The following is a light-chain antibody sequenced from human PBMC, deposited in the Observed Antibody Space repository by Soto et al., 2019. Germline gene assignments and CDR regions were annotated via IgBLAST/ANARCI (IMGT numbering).Light chain of an antibody. CDR3: QQYGSSPRT. CDR1: QSVSSSY. CDR2: DAS. Sequence: EIVLTQSTGTLSLSPGERATLSCRASQSVSSSYLAWYQQKPGQAPRLLIYDASSRATGIPDRFSGSGSGTDFTLTISRLEPEDCAVYYCQQYGSSPRTFGQGTKVEIK. J-gene: IGKJ1*01. V-gene: IGKV3-20*01.